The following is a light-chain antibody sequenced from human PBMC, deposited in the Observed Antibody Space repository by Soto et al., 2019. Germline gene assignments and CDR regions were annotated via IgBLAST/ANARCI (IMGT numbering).Light chain of an antibody. J-gene: IGKJ1*01. CDR3: QQYNDNWT. CDR2: KAS. Sequence: DIQMTQSPSTLSASVGDRVTITCRASQSISSWLAWYQQKPGQAPKLLIYKASTLQSGVPSRFSGNGSGTEFTLSISSLQPDDSATYYCQQYNDNWTFGQGTKVDIK. CDR1: QSISSW. V-gene: IGKV1-5*03.